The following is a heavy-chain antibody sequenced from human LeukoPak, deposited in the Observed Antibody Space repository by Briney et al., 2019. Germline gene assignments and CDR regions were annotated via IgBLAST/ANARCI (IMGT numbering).Heavy chain of an antibody. Sequence: ASVKVSCKAHGYTFMSHGISWVRQAPGQGLEWMGWISGSSSNTNYAQRLQGRVTMTTDTSTTTAYMELRSLRSDDTAVYYCARGMQWLDMYYFDYWGQGTLVTVSS. CDR1: GYTFMSHG. CDR3: ARGMQWLDMYYFDY. V-gene: IGHV1-18*01. CDR2: ISGSSSNT. J-gene: IGHJ4*02. D-gene: IGHD6-19*01.